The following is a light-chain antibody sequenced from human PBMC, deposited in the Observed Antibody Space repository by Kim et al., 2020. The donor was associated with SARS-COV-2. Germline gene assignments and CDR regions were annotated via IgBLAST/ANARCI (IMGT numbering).Light chain of an antibody. CDR2: EDN. Sequence: GKPVTISCPRSSGSIAGTYVQWDQQRPGSAPPTVIYEDNQRPSGVPDRFSGSIDSSSNSASLTISGLKTEDEADYYCQSYDSSNQVFGGGTQLTVL. J-gene: IGLJ2*01. V-gene: IGLV6-57*03. CDR3: QSYDSSNQV. CDR1: SGSIAGTY.